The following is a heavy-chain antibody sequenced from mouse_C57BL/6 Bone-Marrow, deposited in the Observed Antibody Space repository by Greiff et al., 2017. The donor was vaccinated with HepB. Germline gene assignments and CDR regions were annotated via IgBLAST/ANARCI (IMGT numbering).Heavy chain of an antibody. V-gene: IGHV5-6*02. CDR2: ISSGGSYT. CDR3: ARGWYAMDY. Sequence: EVKLVESGGDLVKPGGSLKLSCAASGFTFSSYGMSWVRQTPDKRLEWVATISSGGSYTYYPDSVKGRCTISRDNAKNTLYLQMSSLKSEDTAMYYCARGWYAMDYWGQGTSVTVSS. CDR1: GFTFSSYG. J-gene: IGHJ4*01. D-gene: IGHD1-1*02.